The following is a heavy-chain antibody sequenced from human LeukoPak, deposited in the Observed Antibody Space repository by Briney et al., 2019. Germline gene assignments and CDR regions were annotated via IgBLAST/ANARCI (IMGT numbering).Heavy chain of an antibody. CDR2: IYYSGST. J-gene: IGHJ4*02. CDR1: GGSISSGGYY. Sequence: SETLSLTCTVSGGSISSGGYYWSWIRQHPGKGLEWIGYIYYSGSTYYNPSLKSRVTISVDTSKNQFSLELSSVTAADTAVYYCASFGYSSSWSRHDYWGQGTLVTVSS. CDR3: ASFGYSSSWSRHDY. D-gene: IGHD6-13*01. V-gene: IGHV4-31*03.